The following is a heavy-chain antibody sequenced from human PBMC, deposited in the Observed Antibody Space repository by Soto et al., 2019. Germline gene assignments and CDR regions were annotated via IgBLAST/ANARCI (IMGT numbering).Heavy chain of an antibody. Sequence: SVKVSCKTSGGSFMSQAISWVRQAPGQGPEWMGGIIPFSGTVTYTQRFQGRLTLTADEPTKTAYMELSSLRSEDTAVYYCARGSYDSYAGFFGMDVWRQGTKVTVSS. CDR2: IIPFSGTV. CDR1: GGSFMSQA. CDR3: ARGSYDSYAGFFGMDV. V-gene: IGHV1-69*13. D-gene: IGHD3-10*01. J-gene: IGHJ6*02.